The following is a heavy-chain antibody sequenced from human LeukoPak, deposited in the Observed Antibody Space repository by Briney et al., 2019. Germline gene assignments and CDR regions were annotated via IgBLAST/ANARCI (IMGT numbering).Heavy chain of an antibody. D-gene: IGHD1-14*01. CDR3: RRGRGTALDY. Sequence: PSETLSLTCTVSDDSISVYYWSWSRQPAGKGLEWIGRIYTSGSTSYNPSLKSRVTVSVDTSKNQFSLKLTSVTAAETAMYYCRRGRGTALDYWGQGTLVTVSS. CDR2: IYTSGST. V-gene: IGHV4-4*07. CDR1: DDSISVYY. J-gene: IGHJ4*02.